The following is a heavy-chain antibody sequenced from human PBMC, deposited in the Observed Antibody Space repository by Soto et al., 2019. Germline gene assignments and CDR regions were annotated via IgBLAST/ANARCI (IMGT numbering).Heavy chain of an antibody. D-gene: IGHD2-21*02. CDR3: AREETAWPLAYGLDV. Sequence: GGSLRLSCEASGFSFSTYSMHWVRQAPGKGLEWVSSIGRRSDIYYADSVKGRFTISRDNAKNSVSLQMNSLRDENTAVYYCAREETAWPLAYGLDVWGQGTTVTVSS. V-gene: IGHV3-21*01. J-gene: IGHJ6*02. CDR1: GFSFSTYS. CDR2: IGRRSDI.